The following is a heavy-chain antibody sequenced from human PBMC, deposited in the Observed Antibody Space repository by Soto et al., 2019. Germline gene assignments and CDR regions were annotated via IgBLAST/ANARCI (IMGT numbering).Heavy chain of an antibody. V-gene: IGHV1-69*13. CDR2: IIPIFGTA. CDR1: GYTFTSYA. D-gene: IGHD3-9*01. Sequence: GASVKVSCKASGYTFTSYAISWVRQAPGQGLEWMGGIIPIFGTANYAQKFQGRVTITADESTSTAYMELSSLRSEDTAVYYCARGGRPYDILTGVYYYYYGMDVWGQGTTVTVSS. CDR3: ARGGRPYDILTGVYYYYYGMDV. J-gene: IGHJ6*02.